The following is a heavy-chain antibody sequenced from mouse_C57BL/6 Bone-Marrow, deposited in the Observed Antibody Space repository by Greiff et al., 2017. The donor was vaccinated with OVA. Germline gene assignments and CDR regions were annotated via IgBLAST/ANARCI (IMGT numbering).Heavy chain of an antibody. D-gene: IGHD1-1*01. J-gene: IGHJ3*01. Sequence: EVQVVESGGDLVKPGGSLKLSCAASGFTFSSYGMSWVRQTPDKRLEWVATISSGGSYTYYPDSVKGRFTISRDNAKNTLYLQMSSLKSEDTAMYYCARHAYGSGFAYWGQGTLVTVSA. CDR2: ISSGGSYT. CDR1: GFTFSSYG. CDR3: ARHAYGSGFAY. V-gene: IGHV5-6*01.